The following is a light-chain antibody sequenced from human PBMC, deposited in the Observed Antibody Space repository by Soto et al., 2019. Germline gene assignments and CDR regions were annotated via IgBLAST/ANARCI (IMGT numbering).Light chain of an antibody. Sequence: EIVLTESPATLALSPGEGATLSCTTSQTIRGLLAWYQQRPGQAPRLLIYDTSNRATGVPARFSGSGSGTDFTLTISSLEPADFGVYYCQQRHHWPITFGQGTRLEIK. CDR1: QTIRGL. V-gene: IGKV3-11*01. J-gene: IGKJ5*01. CDR2: DTS. CDR3: QQRHHWPIT.